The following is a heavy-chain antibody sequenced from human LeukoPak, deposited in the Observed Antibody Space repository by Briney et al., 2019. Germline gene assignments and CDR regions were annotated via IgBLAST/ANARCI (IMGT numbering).Heavy chain of an antibody. CDR2: IYPGDSDS. D-gene: IGHD6-13*01. J-gene: IGHJ3*02. CDR3: ARGRWSRDAFDI. V-gene: IGHV5-51*01. Sequence: GESLKISSKGSGYIFTSYWIGWVRQLPGKGLEWVGIIYPGDSDSTYSPSFQGQVHMSADKYISTAYVQWRSLKASDTGMSSCARGRWSRDAFDIWGQGTMVTVSS. CDR1: GYIFTSYW.